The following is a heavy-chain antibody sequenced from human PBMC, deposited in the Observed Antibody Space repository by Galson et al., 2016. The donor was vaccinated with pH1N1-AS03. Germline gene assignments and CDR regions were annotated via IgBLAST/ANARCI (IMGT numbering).Heavy chain of an antibody. CDR2: IPYDGNNK. D-gene: IGHD4-11*01. CDR1: GFSFSSYG. CDR3: AKDHSNFYGMDV. J-gene: IGHJ6*02. Sequence: SLRLSCAASGFSFSSYGMHWARQAPGKGLEWVAFIPYDGNNKYYSDSVKGRFTISRDNSKNTVYLQMNSLRAGDTAVYYCAKDHSNFYGMDVWGQGTTVTVSS. V-gene: IGHV3-30*02.